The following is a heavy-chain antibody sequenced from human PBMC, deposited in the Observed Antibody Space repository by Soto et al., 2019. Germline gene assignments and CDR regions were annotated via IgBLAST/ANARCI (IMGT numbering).Heavy chain of an antibody. D-gene: IGHD5-18*01. J-gene: IGHJ6*02. V-gene: IGHV1-2*04. Sequence: QVQLVQSGAEVKKPGASVKVSCKASGYTFTGYYMHWVRQAPGQGLERMEWINPDSGGTNDAQKFQCWVTKTRDTSISTAYMELSRLSSDDTAVYYCASNEDTAMGYEYDYYYYGMDVWGQGTTVTVSS. CDR1: GYTFTGYY. CDR2: INPDSGGT. CDR3: ASNEDTAMGYEYDYYYYGMDV.